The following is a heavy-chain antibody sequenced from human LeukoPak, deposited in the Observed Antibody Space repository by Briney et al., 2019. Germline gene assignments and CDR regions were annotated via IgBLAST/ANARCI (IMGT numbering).Heavy chain of an antibody. CDR3: AKGSGINHYHWTDT. CDR2: ISGGGGST. J-gene: IGHJ5*02. Sequence: GGSLRLSCAASEFTFSNYAMNWVRQAPGKGLEWVSGISGGGGSTYYADSVKGRFTISRDNSKNTLYLQMDSLRAEDTALYYCAKGSGINHYHWTDTWGQGTLVTVSS. D-gene: IGHD1-14*01. V-gene: IGHV3-23*01. CDR1: EFTFSNYA.